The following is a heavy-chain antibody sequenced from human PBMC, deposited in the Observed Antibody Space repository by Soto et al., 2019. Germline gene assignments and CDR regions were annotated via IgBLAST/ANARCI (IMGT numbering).Heavy chain of an antibody. CDR3: ATSRYYYGSVSYGSGPYGMDV. D-gene: IGHD3-10*01. Sequence: QVQLVQSGAEVKKPGASVKVSCKVSGYTLTELSMHWVRQAPGKGLEWMGGFDPEDGETIYAQKFQGRVTMTEDTSTDTAYMELSSLRSEDTAVYYCATSRYYYGSVSYGSGPYGMDVWGQGTTVTVSS. CDR2: FDPEDGET. CDR1: GYTLTELS. J-gene: IGHJ6*02. V-gene: IGHV1-24*01.